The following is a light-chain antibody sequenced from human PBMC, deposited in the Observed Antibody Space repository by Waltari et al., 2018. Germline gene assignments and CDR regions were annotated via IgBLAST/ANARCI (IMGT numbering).Light chain of an antibody. CDR3: AVWDDSLSAWV. CDR2: RNN. Sequence: QSVLTQPPSASGTPGQRVTIPCSGSSPNIGSQYVFWYQQLPGTAPKLLSYRNNPRPSGVPDRFSGSKSGTSASLAISGLRSEDEADYHCAVWDDSLSAWVFGGGTKLTVL. CDR1: SPNIGSQY. V-gene: IGLV1-47*01. J-gene: IGLJ3*02.